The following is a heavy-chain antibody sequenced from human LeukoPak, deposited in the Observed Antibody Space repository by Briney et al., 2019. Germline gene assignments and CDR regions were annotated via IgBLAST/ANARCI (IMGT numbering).Heavy chain of an antibody. D-gene: IGHD3-22*01. CDR1: GFTFSSYW. CDR3: ASSPYYYDSSGYYNLFYYYCGMDV. Sequence: GGSLRLSCAASGFTFSSYWMSWVRQAPGKGLEWVANIKQDGSEKYYVDSVKGRFTISRDNAKNSLYLQMNSLRAEDTAVYYCASSPYYYDSSGYYNLFYYYCGMDVWGQGTTVTVSS. V-gene: IGHV3-7*01. J-gene: IGHJ6*02. CDR2: IKQDGSEK.